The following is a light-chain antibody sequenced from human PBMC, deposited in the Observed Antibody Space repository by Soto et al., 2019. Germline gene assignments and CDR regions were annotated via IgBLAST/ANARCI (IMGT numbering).Light chain of an antibody. J-gene: IGKJ5*01. CDR3: KQYKEWPPFT. Sequence: EIVLTQSPATLSVSLGDSATLSCRASQSVSNNVAWYQQKPGQAPRLLILGASTRATGIPARFSGSGSGTEFTLSISSLQSEDFAVYYCKQYKEWPPFTFGQGTRLEIK. CDR2: GAS. V-gene: IGKV3-15*01. CDR1: QSVSNN.